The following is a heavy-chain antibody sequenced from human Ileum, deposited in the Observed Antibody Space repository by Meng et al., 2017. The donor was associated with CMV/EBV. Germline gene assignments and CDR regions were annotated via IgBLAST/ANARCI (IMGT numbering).Heavy chain of an antibody. D-gene: IGHD2-21*02. CDR3: ARLSTAMVPRLFDY. J-gene: IGHJ4*02. CDR1: GYTVTNYW. Sequence: SGYTVTNYWIGWVRQMPGKGLEWLGIIYPRDSDTRYSPSFQGQVTISADKSISTAYLQWSSLKASDTAMYYCARLSTAMVPRLFDYWGQGTLVTVSS. V-gene: IGHV5-51*01. CDR2: IYPRDSDT.